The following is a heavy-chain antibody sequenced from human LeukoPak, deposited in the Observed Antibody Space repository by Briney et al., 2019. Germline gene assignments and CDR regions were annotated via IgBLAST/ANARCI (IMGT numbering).Heavy chain of an antibody. V-gene: IGHV3-7*03. J-gene: IGHJ6*02. CDR2: IKTDGSEK. CDR1: GFTFSSYW. Sequence: GGSLRLSCAASGFTFSSYWMSWVRQAPGKGLEWVANIKTDGSEKYYVDSVKGRFTISRDNAKNSLYLQMNSLRAEDAAVYYCAKEQFTMIVVVTQYGMDVWGQGTTVTVSS. CDR3: AKEQFTMIVVVTQYGMDV. D-gene: IGHD3-22*01.